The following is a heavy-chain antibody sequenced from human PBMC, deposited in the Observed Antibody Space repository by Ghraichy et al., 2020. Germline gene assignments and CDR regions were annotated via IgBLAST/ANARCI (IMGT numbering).Heavy chain of an antibody. J-gene: IGHJ6*02. V-gene: IGHV3-48*02. Sequence: GGSLRLSCVGSGFTFSGYSMNWVRQSPGKGLEWVSYITSSSRTTSYADSVKGRFTISRDNAQNSLYLQMNSLRDEDTAVYYCARGSRVVRFYYYDGMDVWGQGTTDTVSS. CDR1: GFTFSGYS. D-gene: IGHD4-23*01. CDR2: ITSSSRTT. CDR3: ARGSRVVRFYYYDGMDV.